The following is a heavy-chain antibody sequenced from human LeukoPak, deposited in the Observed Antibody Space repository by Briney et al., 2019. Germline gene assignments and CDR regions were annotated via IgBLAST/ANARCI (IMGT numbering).Heavy chain of an antibody. CDR1: GFTFSSYW. D-gene: IGHD3-16*01. CDR3: ATHVPGAQDYYYGMDV. V-gene: IGHV3-74*01. Sequence: GGSLRLSCAASGFTFSSYWMHWVRQAPGKGLVWVSRINSDGSTTNYADSVKGRFTISRDNAKNTLYLQMNSLRAEDTAVYYCATHVPGAQDYYYGMDVWGKGTTVTVSS. CDR2: INSDGSTT. J-gene: IGHJ6*04.